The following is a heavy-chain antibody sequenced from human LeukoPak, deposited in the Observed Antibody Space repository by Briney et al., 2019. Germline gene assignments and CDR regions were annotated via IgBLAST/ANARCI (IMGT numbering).Heavy chain of an antibody. CDR2: IWYDGSNK. J-gene: IGHJ4*02. Sequence: GGSLRLSCAASGFTFSSYGMHWVRQAPGKGLEWVAVIWYDGSNKYYADSVKGRLTISRDNSKNTLYLQMNSLRAEDTAVYYCARDAGEYYFDYWGQGTLVTVSS. V-gene: IGHV3-33*01. D-gene: IGHD3-16*01. CDR3: ARDAGEYYFDY. CDR1: GFTFSSYG.